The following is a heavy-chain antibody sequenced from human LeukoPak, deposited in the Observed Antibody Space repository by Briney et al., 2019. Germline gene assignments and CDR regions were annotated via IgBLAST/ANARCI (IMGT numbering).Heavy chain of an antibody. CDR3: AAVAGQGGMDV. CDR1: GFTFSSYS. Sequence: GGSLRLSCAASGFTFSSYSMNWVRQAPGKGLEWVSSISSSSSYIYYADSVKGRFTISRDNSKNTLYLQMNSLRAEDTAVYYCAAVAGQGGMDVWGKGTTVTVSS. CDR2: ISSSSSYI. V-gene: IGHV3-21*01. J-gene: IGHJ6*04. D-gene: IGHD6-19*01.